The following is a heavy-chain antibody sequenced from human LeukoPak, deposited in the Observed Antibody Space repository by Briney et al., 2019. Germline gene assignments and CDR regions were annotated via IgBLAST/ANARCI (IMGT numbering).Heavy chain of an antibody. J-gene: IGHJ3*02. CDR2: IKQDGSEK. Sequence: GGSLRLSCAASGFTFSSYWMSWVRQAPGKGLEWVANIKQDGSEKYYVDSVKGRFTISRDNAKNSLYLQMNSLRAEDTAVYYCARQYYYDSSGSNAFDIWGQGTMVTVSS. CDR1: GFTFSSYW. D-gene: IGHD3-22*01. V-gene: IGHV3-7*03. CDR3: ARQYYYDSSGSNAFDI.